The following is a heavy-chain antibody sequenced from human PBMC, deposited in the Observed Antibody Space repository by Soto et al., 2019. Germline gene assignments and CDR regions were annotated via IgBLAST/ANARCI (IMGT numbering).Heavy chain of an antibody. D-gene: IGHD3-22*01. CDR2: ISSSSSYI. CDR1: GFTFSSYS. J-gene: IGHJ4*02. CDR3: ARTYDSSGYYKRDFDY. V-gene: IGHV3-21*01. Sequence: PVGSLRLSCAASGFTFSSYSMNWVRQAPGKGLEWVSSISSSSSYIYYADSVKGRFTISRDNAKNSLYLQMNSLRAEDTAVYYCARTYDSSGYYKRDFDYWGQGTLVTVSS.